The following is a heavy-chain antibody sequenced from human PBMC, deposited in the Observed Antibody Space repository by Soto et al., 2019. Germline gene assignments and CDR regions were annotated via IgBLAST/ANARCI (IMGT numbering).Heavy chain of an antibody. CDR2: ISSSSRDI. J-gene: IGHJ4*02. CDR3: ARDCDSSGRYLDYLDY. V-gene: IGHV3-48*01. CDR1: GFTFSTYG. D-gene: IGHD3-22*01. Sequence: EVQLVESGGGLVQPGGSLRLSCAASGFTFSTYGMIWVRQAPGKGLEWVSCISSSSRDIYYADSMKGRFTISRDNAKNSLYLQMNSLRAEDTAVYYCARDCDSSGRYLDYLDYWGQGTLVTVSS.